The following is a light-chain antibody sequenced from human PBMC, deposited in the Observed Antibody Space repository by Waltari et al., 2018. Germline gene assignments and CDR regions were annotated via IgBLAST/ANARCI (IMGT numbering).Light chain of an antibody. CDR2: DAS. CDR3: QQRSNWPPYT. V-gene: IGKV3-11*01. J-gene: IGKJ2*01. Sequence: EIVLTQSPATLSLSPGERATLSCRASQSVSSYLAWYQQKPGQAPRLLIYDASNRATGIPARFIGSGSGTDFTLTISSREPEDFAVYYCQQRSNWPPYTFGQGTKLEIK. CDR1: QSVSSY.